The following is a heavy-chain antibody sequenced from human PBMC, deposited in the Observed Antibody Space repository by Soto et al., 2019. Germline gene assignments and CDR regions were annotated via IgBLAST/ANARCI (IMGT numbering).Heavy chain of an antibody. D-gene: IGHD1-26*01. V-gene: IGHV5-51*03. CDR1: GYSFTSYW. CDR3: ALSRSPDY. CDR2: IDPGDSDT. J-gene: IGHJ4*02. Sequence: EVQLVQSGAEVKKPGESLKISCKGSGYSFTSYWIAWMRQMPGKGLEWMGVIDPGDSDTRYSPSFQGQVTISADKSVRTAYLQWSSLKASDTAMYYCALSRSPDYWGQGTLVTVSS.